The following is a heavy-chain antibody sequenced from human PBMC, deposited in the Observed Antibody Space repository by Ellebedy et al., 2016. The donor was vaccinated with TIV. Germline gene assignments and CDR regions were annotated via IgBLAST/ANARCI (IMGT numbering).Heavy chain of an antibody. CDR1: GYTFTGYY. CDR2: INPNSGGT. CDR3: ARGCSSTSCSGDYYYGMTV. J-gene: IGHJ6*02. Sequence: ASVKVSCKASGYTFTGYYMHWVRQAPGQGLEWMGWINPNSGGTNYAQKFQGRVTMTRDTSITTAYMELSRLRSDDTATYYCARGCSSTSCSGDYYYGMTVWGQGTTVTVSS. D-gene: IGHD2-2*01. V-gene: IGHV1-2*02.